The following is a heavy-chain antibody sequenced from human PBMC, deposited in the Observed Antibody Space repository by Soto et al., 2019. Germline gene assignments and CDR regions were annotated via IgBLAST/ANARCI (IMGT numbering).Heavy chain of an antibody. CDR3: ARHSSGPYYYYYYYMDV. J-gene: IGHJ6*03. D-gene: IGHD6-19*01. CDR2: IYYSGST. CDR1: GGSISSYY. V-gene: IGHV4-59*08. Sequence: SETLSLTCTVSGGSISSYYWSWIRQPPGKGLEWIGYIYYSGSTNYNPSLKSRVTISVDTSKNQFSLKLSSVTAADTAVYYCARHSSGPYYYYYYYMDVWGKGTTVTVSS.